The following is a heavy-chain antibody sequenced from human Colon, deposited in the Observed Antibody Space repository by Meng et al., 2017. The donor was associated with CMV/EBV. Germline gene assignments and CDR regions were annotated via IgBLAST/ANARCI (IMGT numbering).Heavy chain of an antibody. CDR3: ARDQFYYFDQ. Sequence: GESLKISYAASGFTFSSYSMNWVRQAPGKGLEWVAFISHDETYKHYSDSVRGRFTLSRDNSRNTLYLQMNSVTVADTAVYYCARDQFYYFDQWGQGTLVTVSS. CDR1: GFTFSSYS. CDR2: ISHDETYK. D-gene: IGHD2/OR15-2a*01. V-gene: IGHV3-30*02. J-gene: IGHJ4*02.